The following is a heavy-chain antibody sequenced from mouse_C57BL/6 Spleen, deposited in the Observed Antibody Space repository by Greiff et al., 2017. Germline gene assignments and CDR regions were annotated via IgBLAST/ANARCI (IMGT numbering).Heavy chain of an antibody. V-gene: IGHV1-9*01. CDR2: ILPGSGST. Sequence: VQRVESGAELMKPGASVKLSCKATGYTFTGYWIEWVKQRPGHGLAWIGEILPGSGSTNYNEKFKGKATFTADTSSNTAYMQLSSLTTEDSAIYYCARRFTTVVATDDYWYFDVWGTGTTVTVSS. CDR1: GYTFTGYW. D-gene: IGHD1-1*01. J-gene: IGHJ1*03. CDR3: ARRFTTVVATDDYWYFDV.